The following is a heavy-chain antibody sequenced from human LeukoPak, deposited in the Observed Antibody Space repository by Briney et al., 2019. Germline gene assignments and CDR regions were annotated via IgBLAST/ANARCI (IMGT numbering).Heavy chain of an antibody. D-gene: IGHD3-22*01. J-gene: IGHJ3*02. Sequence: ASVKVSCKASGYTFTGYYMHWVRQAPGQGLEWMGWINPNSGGTNYAQKFQGWVTMTRVTSISTAYMELSRLRSDDTAVYYCARGPGAYYYDSSGYPPDAFDIWGQGTMVTVSS. CDR3: ARGPGAYYYDSSGYPPDAFDI. V-gene: IGHV1-2*04. CDR1: GYTFTGYY. CDR2: INPNSGGT.